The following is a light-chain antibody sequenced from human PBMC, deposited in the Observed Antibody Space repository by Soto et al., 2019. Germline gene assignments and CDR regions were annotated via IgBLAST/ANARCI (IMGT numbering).Light chain of an antibody. CDR3: QQFNSYPLT. Sequence: DIQLSQSPSFLSASVGDRVTITCRASQGISSFLAWYQQKPGKAPKLLIYVASTLQSGVPSRFSGSGSGTEFTLTISSMQPEDFATYYCQQFNSYPLTFGGGTKVEIK. V-gene: IGKV1-9*01. CDR1: QGISSF. CDR2: VAS. J-gene: IGKJ4*01.